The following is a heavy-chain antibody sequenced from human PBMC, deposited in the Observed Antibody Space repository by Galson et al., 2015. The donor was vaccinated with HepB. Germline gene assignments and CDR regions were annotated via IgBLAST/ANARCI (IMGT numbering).Heavy chain of an antibody. CDR3: ARGAYRLVTLIGKARWYFDL. J-gene: IGHJ2*01. CDR2: ISSTGGHT. V-gene: IGHV3-21*01. CDR1: GFSFSTYN. Sequence: SLRLSCAASGFSFSTYNVNWVRQAPGKGLEWVSSISSTGGHTYYIDSGKGRFNISRDNAKNSLYLQMNSLRAEDTAVYYCARGAYRLVTLIGKARWYFDLWGRGTLVTVSS. D-gene: IGHD3-16*01.